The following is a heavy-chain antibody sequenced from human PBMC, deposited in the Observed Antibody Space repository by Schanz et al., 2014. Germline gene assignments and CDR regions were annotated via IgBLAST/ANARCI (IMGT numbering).Heavy chain of an antibody. V-gene: IGHV1-69*09. CDR1: GGTFNSYT. D-gene: IGHD5-12*01. CDR2: IIPSLGLA. J-gene: IGHJ3*02. Sequence: QVQLVQSGAEVKKPGASVKVSCKASGGTFNSYTINWVRQAPGQGLEWMGRIIPSLGLAKYEQKFQDKVTITADTSTTTAYMELSGLRSEDTAVYYCARGGGPEDVFDIWGQGTILTVSS. CDR3: ARGGGPEDVFDI.